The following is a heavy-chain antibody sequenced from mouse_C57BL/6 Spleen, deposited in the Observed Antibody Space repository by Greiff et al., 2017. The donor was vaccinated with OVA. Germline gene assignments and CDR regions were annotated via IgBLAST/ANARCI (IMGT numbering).Heavy chain of an antibody. CDR1: GYTFTSYW. V-gene: IGHV1-53*01. D-gene: IGHD1-1*01. J-gene: IGHJ4*01. Sequence: QVHVKQPGTELVKPGASVKLSCKASGYTFTSYWMPWVKQRPGQGLEWIGNINPSNGGTNYNEKFKSKATLTVDKSSSTAYMQLSSLTSEDSAVYYCARWIYYYGRSYGYAMDYWGQGTSVTVSS. CDR2: INPSNGGT. CDR3: ARWIYYYGRSYGYAMDY.